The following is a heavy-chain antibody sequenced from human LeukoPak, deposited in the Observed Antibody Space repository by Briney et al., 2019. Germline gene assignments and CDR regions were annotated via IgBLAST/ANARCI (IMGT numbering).Heavy chain of an antibody. CDR2: ISWNSGSI. CDR1: GFTFDDYA. Sequence: PGGSLRLSCAASGFTFDDYAMHWVRQAPGKGLEWVSGISWNSGSIGYADSVKGRFTIPRDNAKNSLYLQMNSLRAEDMALYYCAKDITLDYYDSSGYFDYWGQGTLVTVSS. J-gene: IGHJ4*02. CDR3: AKDITLDYYDSSGYFDY. V-gene: IGHV3-9*03. D-gene: IGHD3-22*01.